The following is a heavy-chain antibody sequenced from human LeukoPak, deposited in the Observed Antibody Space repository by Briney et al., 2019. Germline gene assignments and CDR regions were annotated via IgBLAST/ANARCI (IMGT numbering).Heavy chain of an antibody. J-gene: IGHJ4*02. CDR3: AKDLRSTPDY. D-gene: IGHD5/OR15-5a*01. CDR2: IRYDGSNK. CDR1: GFTFSSYG. V-gene: IGHV3-30*02. Sequence: GGSLRLSCAASGFTFSSYGMHWVRQAPGKGLEWVAFIRYDGSNKYYADSVKRRFTISRDNSKNPLYLQMNSLRAEDTAVYYCAKDLRSTPDYWVQGTLVTVSS.